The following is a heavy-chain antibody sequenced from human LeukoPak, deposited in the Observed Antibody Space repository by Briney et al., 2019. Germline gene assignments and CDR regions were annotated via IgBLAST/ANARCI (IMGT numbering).Heavy chain of an antibody. CDR1: GYTFTSYY. CDR3: ATGPPDLEWELRR. D-gene: IGHD1-26*01. V-gene: IGHV1-46*01. J-gene: IGHJ4*02. CDR2: INPSGGST. Sequence: ASVKVSCKASGYTFTSYYMHWVRQAPGQGLECMGIINPSGGSTSYAQKFQGRVTMTRDMSTSTVYMELSSLRSEDTAMYYCATGPPDLEWELRRWGQGTLVTVSS.